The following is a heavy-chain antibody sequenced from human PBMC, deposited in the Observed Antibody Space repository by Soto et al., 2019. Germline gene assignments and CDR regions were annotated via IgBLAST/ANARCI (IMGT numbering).Heavy chain of an antibody. CDR1: GFTFTNAW. J-gene: IGHJ4*02. Sequence: GGSLRLSCAASGFTFTNAWMNWVRQAPGKGLEWVGRIKTKTDGGTADYAAPVKGRFTISRDDSKNTLYLQMNSLKTEDTAVYYCSTLWDSSRSDYWGQGTLVTVS. CDR3: STLWDSSRSDY. CDR2: IKTKTDGGTA. D-gene: IGHD3-22*01. V-gene: IGHV3-15*07.